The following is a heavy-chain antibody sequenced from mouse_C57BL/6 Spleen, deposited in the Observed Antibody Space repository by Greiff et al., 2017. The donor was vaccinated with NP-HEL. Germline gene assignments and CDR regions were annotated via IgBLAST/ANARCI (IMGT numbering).Heavy chain of an antibody. CDR2: ISYDGSN. CDR3: ARDTTVVPTYWYFDV. V-gene: IGHV3-6*01. J-gene: IGHJ1*03. Sequence: EVQRVESGPGLVKPSQSLSLTCSVTGYSITSGYYWNWIRQFPGNKLEWMGYISYDGSNNYNPSLKNRISITRDTSKNQFFLKLNSVTTEDTATYYCARDTTVVPTYWYFDVWGTGTTVTVSS. D-gene: IGHD1-1*01. CDR1: GYSITSGYY.